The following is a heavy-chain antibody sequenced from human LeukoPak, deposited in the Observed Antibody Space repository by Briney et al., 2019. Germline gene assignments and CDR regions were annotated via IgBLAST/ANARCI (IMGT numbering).Heavy chain of an antibody. D-gene: IGHD2-8*01. CDR1: GGSFSGYY. CDR3: ARGRNCTNGVCYLDY. J-gene: IGHJ4*02. Sequence: SETLSLTCAVYGGSFSGYYWSWIRQPPGKGLEWIGEINHSGSTNYNPSLKSRVTISVDTSKNQFSLKLSSVTAAGTAVYYCARGRNCTNGVCYLDYWGQGTLVTVSS. V-gene: IGHV4-34*01. CDR2: INHSGST.